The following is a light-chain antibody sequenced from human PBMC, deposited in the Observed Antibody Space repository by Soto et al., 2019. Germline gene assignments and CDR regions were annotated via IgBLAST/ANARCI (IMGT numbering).Light chain of an antibody. CDR3: SSYTRSSTRV. J-gene: IGLJ3*02. V-gene: IGLV2-14*01. CDR2: EVS. CDR1: SSDVDGYNY. Sequence: QSALTQPASVSGSPGQSITISCTGTSSDVDGYNYVSWYQQHPGKAPKVMIYEVSNRPSGVSNRFSGSKSGNTASLTISGLQAEDEADYYCSSYTRSSTRVFGGGTKLTVL.